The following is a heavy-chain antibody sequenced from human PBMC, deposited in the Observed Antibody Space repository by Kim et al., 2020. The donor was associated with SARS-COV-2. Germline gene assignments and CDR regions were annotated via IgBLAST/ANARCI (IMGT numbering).Heavy chain of an antibody. D-gene: IGHD6-13*01. Sequence: DSGKGQFTISRDNSKNTLYLQMTSLRAEDTAVYYCAKDPDRIAAAGIFDYWGQGTLVTVSS. V-gene: IGHV3-23*01. J-gene: IGHJ4*02. CDR3: AKDPDRIAAAGIFDY.